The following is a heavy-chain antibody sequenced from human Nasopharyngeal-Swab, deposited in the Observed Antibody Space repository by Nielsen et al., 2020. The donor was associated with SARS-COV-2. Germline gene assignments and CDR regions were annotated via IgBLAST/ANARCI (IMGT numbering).Heavy chain of an antibody. CDR1: GFTFSTYA. CDR3: AKDRDSGDDSDDYYHYYGMDV. D-gene: IGHD5-12*01. J-gene: IGHJ6*02. CDR2: ISGSDYST. V-gene: IGHV3-23*01. Sequence: GESLKISCAASGFTFSTYAISWVRQAPGKGLEWVSVISGSDYSTHYADSVKGRFTISRDKSKNTVSLQMNSLRAEDTAIYYCAKDRDSGDDSDDYYHYYGMDVWGQGTTVTVSS.